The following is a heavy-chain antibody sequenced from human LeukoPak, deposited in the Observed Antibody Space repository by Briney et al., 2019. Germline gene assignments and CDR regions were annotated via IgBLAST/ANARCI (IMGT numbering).Heavy chain of an antibody. CDR3: AKATYYYDSSGPEFDY. J-gene: IGHJ4*02. Sequence: GGSLRLSCAASGFTFSSYGMHWVRQAPGKGLEWVAVIWYDGRNKYYADSVKGRFTISRDNSKNTLCLQMNSLRAEDTAVYYCAKATYYYDSSGPEFDYWGQGTLDTVSS. V-gene: IGHV3-33*06. CDR1: GFTFSSYG. D-gene: IGHD3-22*01. CDR2: IWYDGRNK.